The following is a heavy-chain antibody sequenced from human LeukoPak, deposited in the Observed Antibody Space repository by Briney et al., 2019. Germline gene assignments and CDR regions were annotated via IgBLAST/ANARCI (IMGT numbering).Heavy chain of an antibody. J-gene: IGHJ6*02. CDR3: AKHLRATNTFTFFGLDV. CDR1: GFSFKDYA. V-gene: IGHV3-9*01. CDR2: ISWNGGST. D-gene: IGHD1-26*01. Sequence: GGYLRPSCAATGFSFKDYAMHWVRQIPGKGLEWVSAISWNGGSTAYADSVKGRFTISRDNAKNSLFLQLGNLRPEDTALYYCAKHLRATNTFTFFGLDVWGQGTTVTVSS.